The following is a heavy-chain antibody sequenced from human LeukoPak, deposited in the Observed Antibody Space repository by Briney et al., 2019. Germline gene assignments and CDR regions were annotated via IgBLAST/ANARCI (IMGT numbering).Heavy chain of an antibody. CDR1: GLTFTKYW. V-gene: IGHV3-7*04. CDR3: ARGLLVAAGIDY. J-gene: IGHJ4*02. Sequence: TGGSLRLSCAASGLTFTKYWMTWVRQAPGKGLEWVANIKQDGSEKNYVDSVKGRFTISRDDAKNSLYLQMNSLRAEDTAVYYCARGLLVAAGIDYWGQGALVTVSS. D-gene: IGHD6-13*01. CDR2: IKQDGSEK.